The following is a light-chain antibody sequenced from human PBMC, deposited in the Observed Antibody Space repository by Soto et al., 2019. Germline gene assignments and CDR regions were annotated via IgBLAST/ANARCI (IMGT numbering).Light chain of an antibody. CDR3: QQYDRCPYT. V-gene: IGKV1-5*03. J-gene: IGKJ2*01. CDR1: QSISNW. CDR2: KAS. Sequence: DIQMTQSPSTLSASVGDTVTITCRASQSISNWLAWYQQKPGQAPKLLIHKASTLESGVPARFSGSGSGTDCTLTISSLQPDDFATFYCQQYDRCPYTFGQGTNLEIK.